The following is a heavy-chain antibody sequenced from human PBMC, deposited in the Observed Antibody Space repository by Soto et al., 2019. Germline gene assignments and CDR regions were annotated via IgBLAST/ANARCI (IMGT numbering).Heavy chain of an antibody. J-gene: IGHJ4*02. V-gene: IGHV1-2*04. CDR3: DVGYSGSCNFDY. CDR1: GYTFTGYY. Sequence: ASVKVSCKASGYTFTGYYMHWVRQAPGQGLEWMGWINPNSGSTNYAQKFQGWVTMTRDTSISTAYMELSRLRSEDTAVYYCDVGYSGSCNFDYWGQXTLVTVSS. D-gene: IGHD1-26*01. CDR2: INPNSGST.